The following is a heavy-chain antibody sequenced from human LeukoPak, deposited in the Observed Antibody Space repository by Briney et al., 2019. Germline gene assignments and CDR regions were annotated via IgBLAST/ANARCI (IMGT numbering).Heavy chain of an antibody. CDR1: GFTFSSYA. CDR3: AKGQQLAHY. CDR2: ISGSGGTT. D-gene: IGHD6-13*01. Sequence: TGGSLRLSCAASGFTFSSYAMSWVRQAPGKGLEWVSVISGSGGTTYYADSVEGRFTISRDNSKHTLYLQMSSLRAEDTALYYCAKGQQLAHYWGQGTLVTVSS. V-gene: IGHV3-23*01. J-gene: IGHJ4*02.